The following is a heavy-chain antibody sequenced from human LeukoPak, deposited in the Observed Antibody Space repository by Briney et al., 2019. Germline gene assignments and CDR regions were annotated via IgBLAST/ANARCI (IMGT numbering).Heavy chain of an antibody. J-gene: IGHJ4*02. D-gene: IGHD3-10*01. CDR2: IISTANVYAT. V-gene: IGHV3-73*01. CDR3: TGNYYGSGSYADFDY. CDR1: GFTFSGSA. Sequence: GGSLRLSCAASGFTFSGSALHWVRQASGKGLEWFGRIISTANVYATAYAASVKGRFTISRDGSKNTAYLQMESLKTEDTAVYYCTGNYYGSGSYADFDYWGQGTLVTVSS.